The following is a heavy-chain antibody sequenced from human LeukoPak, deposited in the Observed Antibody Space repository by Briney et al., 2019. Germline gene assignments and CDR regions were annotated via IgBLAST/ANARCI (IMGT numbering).Heavy chain of an antibody. CDR1: GYTFTSYG. CDR2: INPTGGST. Sequence: SVKVSCKASGYTFTSYGISWVRQAPGQGLEWMGLINPTGGSTGYAQKFQGRVTITADKSTSTAYMELSSLRSEDTAVYYCATLCCGSYYMDVWGKGTTVTVSS. J-gene: IGHJ6*03. V-gene: IGHV1-69*10. CDR3: ATLCCGSYYMDV. D-gene: IGHD2-15*01.